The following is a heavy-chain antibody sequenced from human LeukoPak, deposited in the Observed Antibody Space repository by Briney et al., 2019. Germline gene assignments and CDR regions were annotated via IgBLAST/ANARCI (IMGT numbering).Heavy chain of an antibody. J-gene: IGHJ5*02. CDR3: ARAQNLYYYGSGAKMYNWFDP. D-gene: IGHD3-10*01. CDR1: GGSISSYY. Sequence: PSETLSLTCTVSGGSISSYYWSWIRQPPGKGLEWIGYIYYSGSTNYNPSLKSRVTISVDTSKNQFSLKLSSVTAADTVVYYCARAQNLYYYGSGAKMYNWFDPWGQGTLVTVSS. V-gene: IGHV4-59*01. CDR2: IYYSGST.